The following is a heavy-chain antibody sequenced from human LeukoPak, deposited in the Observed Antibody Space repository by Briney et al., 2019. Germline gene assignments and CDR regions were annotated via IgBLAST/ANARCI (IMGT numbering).Heavy chain of an antibody. CDR2: INHSGST. Sequence: PLETLSLTCAVYGGSFSGYYWSWIRQPPGKGPEWIGEINHSGSTNYNPSLKSRVTISVDTSKNQFSLKLSSVTAAGTAVYYCARRAHYYDSSGLFGYWGQGTLVTVSS. CDR3: ARRAHYYDSSGLFGY. CDR1: GGSFSGYY. D-gene: IGHD3-22*01. V-gene: IGHV4-34*01. J-gene: IGHJ4*02.